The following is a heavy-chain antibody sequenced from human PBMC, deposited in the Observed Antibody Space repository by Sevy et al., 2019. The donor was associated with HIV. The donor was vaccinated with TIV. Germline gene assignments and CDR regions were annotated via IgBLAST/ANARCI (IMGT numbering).Heavy chain of an antibody. V-gene: IGHV1-2*06. J-gene: IGHJ3*02. CDR2: INPNSGGT. CDR1: GYTFTGYY. Sequence: VSVKVSCKASGYTFTGYYMHWVRQAPGQGLEWMGRINPNSGGTNYAQKFQGRVTMTRDTSISTAYMELSRLRSDETAGYYCASYRHRRGSMYLAAFDIWGQGTMVTVSS. CDR3: ASYRHRRGSMYLAAFDI. D-gene: IGHD3-10*02.